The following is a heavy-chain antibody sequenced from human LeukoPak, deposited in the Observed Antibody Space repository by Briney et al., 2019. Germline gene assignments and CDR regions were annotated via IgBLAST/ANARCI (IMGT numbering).Heavy chain of an antibody. D-gene: IGHD3-3*01. CDR3: ARTSGVDFWSGDYYYYYMDV. CDR2: IYYSGST. V-gene: IGHV4-30-4*08. J-gene: IGHJ6*03. CDR1: GGSISSGDYY. Sequence: PSETLSLTCTVSGGSISSGDYYWSWIRQPPGKGLEWIGYIYYSGSTYYNPSLKSRVTISVDTSKNQFSLKLSSVTAADTAVYYCARTSGVDFWSGDYYYYYMDVWGKGTTVTVSS.